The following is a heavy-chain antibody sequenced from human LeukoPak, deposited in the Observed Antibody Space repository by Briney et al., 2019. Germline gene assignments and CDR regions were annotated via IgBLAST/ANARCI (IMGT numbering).Heavy chain of an antibody. D-gene: IGHD3-3*01. Sequence: PSETLSLTCTVSGGSISSGGYYWSWIRQPPGKGLEWIGSIYYSGSTYYNPSLKSRVTISVDTSKNQFSLKLSSVTAADTAVYYCARLPRRRLLSPPYYYYGMDVWGQGTTVTVSS. CDR2: IYYSGST. J-gene: IGHJ6*02. CDR1: GGSISSGGYY. CDR3: ARLPRRRLLSPPYYYYGMDV. V-gene: IGHV4-39*01.